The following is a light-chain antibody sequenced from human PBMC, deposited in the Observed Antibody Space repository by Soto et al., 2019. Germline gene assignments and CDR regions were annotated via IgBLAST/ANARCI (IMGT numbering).Light chain of an antibody. CDR1: QSVHSS. V-gene: IGKV3-15*01. J-gene: IGKJ4*01. Sequence: EIVMTQSPATLSVSPGEGATLSCRASQSVHSSLAWYQQKPGQPPRLLIYAASTRATGIPARFSGSGSGTEFTLTVSSLQSEDFAGYYCQQYDNWPPLTFGGGTKVEIE. CDR3: QQYDNWPPLT. CDR2: AAS.